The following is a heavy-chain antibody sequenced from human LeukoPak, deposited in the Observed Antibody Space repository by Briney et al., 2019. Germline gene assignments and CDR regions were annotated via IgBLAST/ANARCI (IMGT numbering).Heavy chain of an antibody. J-gene: IGHJ6*03. V-gene: IGHV1-2*02. D-gene: IGHD2-15*01. CDR1: GYTFTGYY. CDR3: ARDLVAATTTTINGRYYYYMDV. Sequence: ASVKVSCKASGYTFTGYYMHWVRQAPGQGLEWMGWINPNSGGTNYAQKFQGRVTMTRDTSISTAYMELSSLRSEDTAVYYCARDLVAATTTTINGRYYYYMDVWGKGTTVTVSS. CDR2: INPNSGGT.